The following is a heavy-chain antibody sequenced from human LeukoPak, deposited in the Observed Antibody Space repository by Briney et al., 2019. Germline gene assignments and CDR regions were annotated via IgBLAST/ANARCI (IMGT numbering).Heavy chain of an antibody. CDR1: GYTFTSYY. CDR2: INPSGGST. J-gene: IGHJ4*02. D-gene: IGHD2-15*01. V-gene: IGHV1-46*01. CDR3: ARDGGYCSGGSCYSGY. Sequence: ASVKVSCKASGYTFTSYYMHWVRQAPGQGLEWMGIINPSGGSTSYAQKFQGRVTMTRDTSTSTVYMELSSLRSEDTAVYYCARDGGYCSGGSCYSGYWGQGTLVTVSS.